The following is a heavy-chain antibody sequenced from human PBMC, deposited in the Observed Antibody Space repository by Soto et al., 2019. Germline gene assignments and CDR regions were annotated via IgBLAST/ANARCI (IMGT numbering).Heavy chain of an antibody. CDR2: VSFDGNNR. CDR3: VKSFFYDSSGYHYGLFDH. D-gene: IGHD3-22*01. CDR1: GFTFSKYA. Sequence: QVQLVESGGGVVQPGRSLRLSCAASGFTFSKYAMYWVRRAPGRGPEWVAVVSFDGNNRFHADSVRGRFTISRDNSKSTLFLQMDSLRVEDTAVYYCVKSFFYDSSGYHYGLFDHWGQGALVTVSS. J-gene: IGHJ4*02. V-gene: IGHV3-30*18.